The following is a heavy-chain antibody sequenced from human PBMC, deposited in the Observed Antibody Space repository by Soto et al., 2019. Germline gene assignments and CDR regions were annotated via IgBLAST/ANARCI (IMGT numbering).Heavy chain of an antibody. CDR1: GLTFSSYA. CDR3: AKIIHPYDILTGYYLTSDY. J-gene: IGHJ4*02. V-gene: IGHV3-23*01. Sequence: GGSLILSCAASGLTFSSYAVSWVRQDPGKGLEWVSAISGSGGSTYYADSVKGRFTISRDNSKNTLYLQMNSLRAEDTAVYYCAKIIHPYDILTGYYLTSDYWGQGTLVTVSS. D-gene: IGHD3-9*01. CDR2: ISGSGGST.